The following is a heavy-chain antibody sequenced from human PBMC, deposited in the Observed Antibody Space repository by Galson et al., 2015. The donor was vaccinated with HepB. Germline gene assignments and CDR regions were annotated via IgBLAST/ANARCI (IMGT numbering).Heavy chain of an antibody. V-gene: IGHV6-1*01. CDR2: TYYRSKWYN. D-gene: IGHD2-15*01. CDR1: GDSVSSISAA. CDR3: ARGYPRAFDY. J-gene: IGHJ4*02. Sequence: CAISGDSVSSISAAWNWIRQSPSRGLEWLGGTYYRSKWYNDYALSVKSRITINPDTSKNQFSLQLNSVTPEDTAVYYCARGYPRAFDYWGQGTLVTVSS.